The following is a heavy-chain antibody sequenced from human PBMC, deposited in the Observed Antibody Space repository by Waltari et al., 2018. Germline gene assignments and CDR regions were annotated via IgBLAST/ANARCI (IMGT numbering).Heavy chain of an antibody. Sequence: QVQLQESGPGLVKPSETLSLTCSVSGGSVSSDYWSWVRQAAGKGLEWIGRIYTTGDIKYNPSLRSRGTMSVDKSKNQFSLRLISVTAADTAVYYCAKESILDVSAVARWGDQYYYYGMGVWGQGTPVTVSS. V-gene: IGHV4-4*07. D-gene: IGHD3-10*01. CDR1: GGSVSSDY. J-gene: IGHJ6*02. CDR2: IYTTGDI. CDR3: AKESILDVSAVARWGDQYYYYGMGV.